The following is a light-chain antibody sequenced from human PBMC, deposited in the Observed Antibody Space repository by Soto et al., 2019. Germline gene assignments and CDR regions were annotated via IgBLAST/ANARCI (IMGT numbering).Light chain of an antibody. CDR1: QSVSVH. CDR2: DAS. CDR3: VQRTPWPWT. Sequence: EIVLTQSPGTLSLSPGERATLSCRASQSVSVHLAWYQQKPGQAPRLLIYDASNRATGIPARFSGSGSGTDVTLTISSLEPEDFPVYHCVQRTPWPWTCGRGGKVAIK. V-gene: IGKV3-11*01. J-gene: IGKJ1*01.